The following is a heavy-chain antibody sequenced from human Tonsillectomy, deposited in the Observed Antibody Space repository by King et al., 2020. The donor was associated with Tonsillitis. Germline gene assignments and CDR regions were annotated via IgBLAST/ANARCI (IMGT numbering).Heavy chain of an antibody. Sequence: EVQLVESGGGLVKPGGSLRLSCAASGITFSTYSMNWVRQAPGKGLEWVSSISSSSQYIYYADSVKGRFTISRDNAKNSLFLQMNSLRVEDTAVYYCARGAAAAGTFAMDVWGQGTTVTVSS. V-gene: IGHV3-21*01. CDR3: ARGAAAAGTFAMDV. D-gene: IGHD6-13*01. CDR1: GITFSTYS. CDR2: ISSSSQYI. J-gene: IGHJ6*02.